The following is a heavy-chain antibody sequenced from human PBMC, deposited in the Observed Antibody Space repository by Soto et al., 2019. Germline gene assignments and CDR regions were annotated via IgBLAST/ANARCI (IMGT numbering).Heavy chain of an antibody. CDR1: GGSISSGGYY. V-gene: IGHV4-31*03. D-gene: IGHD6-13*01. Sequence: SETLSLTCTVSGGSISSGGYYWSWIRQHPGKGLEWIGYIYYSGCTYYNPSLKSRVTISVDTSKNQFSLKLSSVTAADTAVYYCARDGAAAGTIGGFDPWGQGALVTVS. CDR2: IYYSGCT. J-gene: IGHJ5*02. CDR3: ARDGAAAGTIGGFDP.